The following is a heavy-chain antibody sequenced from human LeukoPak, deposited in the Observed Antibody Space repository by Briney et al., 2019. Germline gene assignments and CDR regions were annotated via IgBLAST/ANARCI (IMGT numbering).Heavy chain of an antibody. CDR1: GFTLSXXX. V-gene: IGHV3-21*01. D-gene: IGHD3-22*01. CDR3: ASSYYYGSSGYYF. J-gene: IGHJ4*02. Sequence: ASGFTLSXXXXRWVRQAGGEXXEXVSSISSSCSYIYYADSANGRFTISRYNANNSLYLQMNSLRAEDTAVYYCASSYYYGSSGYYFWGQGTLVTVSS. CDR2: ISSSCSYI.